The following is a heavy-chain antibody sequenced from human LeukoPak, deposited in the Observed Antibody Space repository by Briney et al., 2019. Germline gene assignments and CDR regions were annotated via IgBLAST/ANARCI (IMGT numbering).Heavy chain of an antibody. V-gene: IGHV3-23*01. D-gene: IGHD5-24*01. CDR3: AKDLLQGDGYWDIDS. J-gene: IGHJ4*02. CDR2: IFGSGYNT. Sequence: PGGALRLSCAASGFRFSIYTMSWVRQAPGKGLEWVAGIFGSGYNTYYADSVKGRFTISRDNSKNTLYLQMNSLRVEDTAIYCCAKDLLQGDGYWDIDSWGQGTLVSVSS. CDR1: GFRFSIYT.